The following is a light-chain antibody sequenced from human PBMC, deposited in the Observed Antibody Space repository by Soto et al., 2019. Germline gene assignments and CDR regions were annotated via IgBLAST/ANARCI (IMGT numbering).Light chain of an antibody. CDR2: AAS. Sequence: IQMSQSPSALSASLGDRVTITCQASQDITNYLNWYQQKPGKAPKLLIYAASSLQSGVPSRFSGSGSGTDFTLTISSLQPEDFATYYCQQSYSTPYTFGQGTRLEIK. CDR1: QDITNY. V-gene: IGKV1-39*01. CDR3: QQSYSTPYT. J-gene: IGKJ5*01.